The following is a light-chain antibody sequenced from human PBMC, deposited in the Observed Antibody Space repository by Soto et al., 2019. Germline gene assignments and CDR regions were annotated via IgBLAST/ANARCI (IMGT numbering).Light chain of an antibody. J-gene: IGKJ2*01. V-gene: IGKV1-39*01. CDR3: QQSYSTPYT. Sequence: IHMTQSPSSLSASVGDRVTITCRASQRITTYLKWYQQKPGQAPKLLISTAATLQGGVPSRFSGSGSRTDFTLTITTLQPEDCATYCGQQSYSTPYTFGQGTKLEI. CDR1: QRITTY. CDR2: TAA.